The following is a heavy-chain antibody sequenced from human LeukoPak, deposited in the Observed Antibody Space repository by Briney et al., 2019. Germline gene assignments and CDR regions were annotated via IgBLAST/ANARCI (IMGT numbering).Heavy chain of an antibody. CDR2: IYYSGST. D-gene: IGHD3-10*01. Sequence: PSETLSLTCTVSGASISSYYWSWIRQPPGKGLEWIGYIYYSGSTNYNPSLKSRVTISVDTSKNQFSLKLSSVTAADTAVYYCARQFGGNWGQGTLVTVSS. J-gene: IGHJ4*02. CDR3: ARQFGGN. CDR1: GASISSYY. V-gene: IGHV4-59*08.